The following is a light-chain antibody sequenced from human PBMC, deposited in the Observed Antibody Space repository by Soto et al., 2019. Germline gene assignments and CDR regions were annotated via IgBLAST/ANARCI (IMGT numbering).Light chain of an antibody. CDR1: QSINRW. J-gene: IGKJ1*01. V-gene: IGKV1-5*01. CDR3: QQYKSARWT. Sequence: DIQLTQSPSTLSASVGDRVTITCRASQSINRWLAWSQQKPGKAPKLLIFDASTLEVGVPSRFSGSASGTELTLTSSSLQPDDFATYYCQQYKSARWTFGQGTKVEVK. CDR2: DAS.